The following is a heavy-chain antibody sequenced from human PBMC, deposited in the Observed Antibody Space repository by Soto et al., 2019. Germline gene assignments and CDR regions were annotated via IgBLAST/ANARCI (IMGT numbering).Heavy chain of an antibody. D-gene: IGHD2-15*01. CDR2: ISASGGYK. Sequence: GGSLRLSCAASGFNFNTYSMNWVRQAPGKGLEWVSFISASGGYKYYADSVRGRFTISRDNAKKSVYLEMNSLTADDTAVYYCEGECYPLPGAREAMVVRGQGTT. CDR3: EGECYPLPGAREAMVV. CDR1: GFNFNTYS. J-gene: IGHJ6*02. V-gene: IGHV3-21*01.